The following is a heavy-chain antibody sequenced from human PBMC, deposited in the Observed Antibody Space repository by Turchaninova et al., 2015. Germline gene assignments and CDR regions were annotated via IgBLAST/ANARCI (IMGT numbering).Heavy chain of an antibody. CDR3: ARNEVAASYSYPYYGMDV. CDR2: MNPNSVGT. Sequence: QVHLVQSGAEVKKPGPSVKVSCRASGYTFTGYYITWVRQAPGQGLEWMGRMNPNSVGTNYAQQVKGRGNMTRETSTSTGYMELSGLRSDDTAVYFCARNEVAASYSYPYYGMDVWGQGTTVTVSS. CDR1: GYTFTGYY. J-gene: IGHJ6*02. V-gene: IGHV1-2*06. D-gene: IGHD6-19*01.